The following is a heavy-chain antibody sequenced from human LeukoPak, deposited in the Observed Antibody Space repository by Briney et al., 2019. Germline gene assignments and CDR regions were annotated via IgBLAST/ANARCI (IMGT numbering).Heavy chain of an antibody. CDR2: IKQDGSEK. V-gene: IGHV3-7*03. J-gene: IGHJ4*02. CDR1: GFTFSSYW. CDR3: ARRYFDY. Sequence: GGSLRLSCGACGFTFSSYWMQWVRQAPGKGLEWVANIKQDGSEKYYADSVKGRFIISRDNAKNALYLQMSSLRAEDTAIYYCARRYFDYWGQGTLVTVSS.